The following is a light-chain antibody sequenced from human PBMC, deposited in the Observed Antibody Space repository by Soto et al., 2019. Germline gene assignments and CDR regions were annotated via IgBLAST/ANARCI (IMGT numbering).Light chain of an antibody. J-gene: IGKJ5*01. V-gene: IGKV3-20*01. CDR2: GAS. CDR1: QSVSSSY. CDR3: QQTYSNPIT. Sequence: EIVLTQSPGTLSLSAGERGTLSCRASQSVSSSYLAWYQQTPGQAPRLLIYGASSRATGIPDRFSGSGSGTDFTLTISSLQPEDFVTYYCQQTYSNPITFGQGTRLEIK.